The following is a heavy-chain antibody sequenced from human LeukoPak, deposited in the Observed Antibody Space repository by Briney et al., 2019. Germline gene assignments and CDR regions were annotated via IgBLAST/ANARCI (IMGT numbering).Heavy chain of an antibody. CDR1: GYTFISYY. CDR2: INPNGGST. V-gene: IGHV1-46*01. CDR3: ATAGVDGLYYYYYMDV. D-gene: IGHD7-27*01. J-gene: IGHJ6*03. Sequence: GASVKVSCKASGYTFISYYIHWVRQAPGQGLEWMGIINPNGGSTSYAQKFQGRVTMTRDMSTSTVYMELSSLRSEDTAVYYCATAGVDGLYYYYYMDVWGKGTTVTVSS.